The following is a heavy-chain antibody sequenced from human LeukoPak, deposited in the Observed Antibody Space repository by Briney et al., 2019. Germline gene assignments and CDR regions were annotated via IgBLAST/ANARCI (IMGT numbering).Heavy chain of an antibody. CDR1: GGSFSGYY. V-gene: IGHV4-34*01. Sequence: PSETLSLTCAVYGGSFSGYYWSWIRHPPGKGLEWIGEINHSGSTNYNPSLKSRVTISVDTSKNQFSLKLSSVTAADTAVYYCARAAIYDFWSGYYPGWFDPWGQGTLVTVSS. J-gene: IGHJ5*02. D-gene: IGHD3-3*01. CDR3: ARAAIYDFWSGYYPGWFDP. CDR2: INHSGST.